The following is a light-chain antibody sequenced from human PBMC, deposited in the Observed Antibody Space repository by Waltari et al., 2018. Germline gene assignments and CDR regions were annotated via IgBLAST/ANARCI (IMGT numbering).Light chain of an antibody. CDR2: DAS. V-gene: IGKV3-20*01. Sequence: EIVLTQSPGTLSLSPGERATLSCRASRSVSSNYLAWYQQKRGQAPRLLIYDASNRATGIAARFSGSGSGTHFTLTISRLEPEEFAVFYCQQYGTSPVTFGGGTKVEIK. CDR1: RSVSSNY. J-gene: IGKJ4*01. CDR3: QQYGTSPVT.